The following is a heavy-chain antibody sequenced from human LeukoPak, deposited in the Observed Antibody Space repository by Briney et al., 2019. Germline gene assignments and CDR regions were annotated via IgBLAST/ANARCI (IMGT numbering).Heavy chain of an antibody. CDR2: IKQDETEK. D-gene: IGHD2-21*02. Sequence: GGSLRLSCTASGFTFSNFWMGWVRQAPGKGLEWVANIKQDETEKFYLGSVKGRFTISRENAKNSLYLQMNSLRAEDTAVYYCARDYRPYCGGDCYPDYWGQGTLVTVSS. V-gene: IGHV3-7*03. CDR1: GFTFSNFW. CDR3: ARDYRPYCGGDCYPDY. J-gene: IGHJ4*02.